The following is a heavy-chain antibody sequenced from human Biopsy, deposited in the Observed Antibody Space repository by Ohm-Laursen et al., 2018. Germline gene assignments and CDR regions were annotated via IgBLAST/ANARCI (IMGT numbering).Heavy chain of an antibody. Sequence: SLRLSCAASGFTFTSYGMHWVRQAPGKGLEWVAVISYDGSGEYYADSLQGRFTISRDNPKNTLHLQMNSLRAEDTAVYYCAKWAGHDYGRNPANDPFDMWGQGTVVTVSS. CDR2: ISYDGSGE. CDR3: AKWAGHDYGRNPANDPFDM. D-gene: IGHD4-23*01. J-gene: IGHJ3*02. V-gene: IGHV3-30*18. CDR1: GFTFTSYG.